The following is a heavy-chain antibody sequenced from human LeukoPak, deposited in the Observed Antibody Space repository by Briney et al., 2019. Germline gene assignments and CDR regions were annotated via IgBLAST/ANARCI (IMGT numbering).Heavy chain of an antibody. D-gene: IGHD2-2*01. J-gene: IGHJ4*02. Sequence: GGSLRLSCAASGFTFSSYDMHWVRQATGKGLEWVSAIGTAGDTYYPGSVKGRFTISRENAKNSLYLQMNSLRAEDTAVYYCAKDTLWGYCSSTSCSRFDYWGQGTLVTVSS. CDR2: IGTAGDT. V-gene: IGHV3-13*01. CDR3: AKDTLWGYCSSTSCSRFDY. CDR1: GFTFSSYD.